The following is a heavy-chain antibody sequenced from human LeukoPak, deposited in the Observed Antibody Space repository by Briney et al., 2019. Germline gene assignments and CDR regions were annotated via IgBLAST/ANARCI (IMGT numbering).Heavy chain of an antibody. J-gene: IGHJ4*02. CDR1: GGSVSSYS. D-gene: IGHD2-2*02. V-gene: IGHV4-59*08. CDR2: FYYSGST. Sequence: SETLSLTCTVSGGSVSSYSWSWIRQPPGKGLEWIGYFYYSGSTNYNPSLKSRVTISVDTSESQFSLNLTSVTAADTAVYYCARTRSQAISAQYFDYWGQGTLVTVSS. CDR3: ARTRSQAISAQYFDY.